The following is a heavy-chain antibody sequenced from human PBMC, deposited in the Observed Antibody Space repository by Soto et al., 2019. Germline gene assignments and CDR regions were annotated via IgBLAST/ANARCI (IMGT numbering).Heavy chain of an antibody. Sequence: EVQVVASWGGLVKPGGSLRLSCNFTFSMYRMNWVRQAPGKGLEWVASISSGSAFIKYEDSVKGRFSISRDNAKNSVSLQMNSLRAEDTAMYYCMRDKVGSYDSWFDTCGRGNLVTVSS. V-gene: IGHV3-21*01. J-gene: IGHJ5*02. CDR1: TFSMYR. D-gene: IGHD1-26*01. CDR2: ISSGSAFI. CDR3: MRDKVGSYDSWFDT.